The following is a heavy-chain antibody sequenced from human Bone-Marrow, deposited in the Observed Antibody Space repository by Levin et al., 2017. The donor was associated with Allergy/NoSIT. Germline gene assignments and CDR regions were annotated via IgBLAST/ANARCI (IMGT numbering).Heavy chain of an antibody. CDR2: ISYDGGHK. J-gene: IGHJ4*02. CDR3: TRDRGEWGQFYCDY. Sequence: GGSLRLSCAASGFTFSAFGMHWVRQPPGRGLEWVAVISYDGGHKFYADSVKGRFTISRDNSKNTHYLQMNSLRAEDTAVNYCTRDRGEWGQFYCDYWGQGILVTVSS. CDR1: GFTFSAFG. D-gene: IGHD1-26*01. V-gene: IGHV3-33*01.